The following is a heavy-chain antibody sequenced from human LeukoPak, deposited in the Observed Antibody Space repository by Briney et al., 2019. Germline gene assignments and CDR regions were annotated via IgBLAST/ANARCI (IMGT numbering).Heavy chain of an antibody. CDR1: GFSFSTYW. Sequence: GGSLRLSCAASGFSFSTYWMSWVRQAPGRGLEWVANIKEDGSVKFYVDPVKGRFTVSRDNTKNSLYLQMSSLRAEDTAVYYCVSYVGGTTGFDSWGQGTLVTVSS. CDR3: VSYVGGTTGFDS. CDR2: IKEDGSVK. V-gene: IGHV3-7*05. J-gene: IGHJ4*02. D-gene: IGHD1-26*01.